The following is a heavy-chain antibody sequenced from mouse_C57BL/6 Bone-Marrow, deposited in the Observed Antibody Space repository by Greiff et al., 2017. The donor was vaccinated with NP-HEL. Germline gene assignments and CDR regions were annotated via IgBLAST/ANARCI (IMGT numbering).Heavy chain of an antibody. J-gene: IGHJ4*01. CDR3: ARDLITTVVAPYAMDY. CDR1: GYTFTSYW. V-gene: IGHV1-55*01. CDR2: IYPGSGST. D-gene: IGHD1-1*01. Sequence: QVQLQQPGAELVKPGASVKMSCKASGYTFTSYWITWVKQRPGQGLEWIGDIYPGSGSTNYNEKFKSKATLTVDTSSSTAYMQLSSLTSEDSAVYYCARDLITTVVAPYAMDYWGQGTSVTVSS.